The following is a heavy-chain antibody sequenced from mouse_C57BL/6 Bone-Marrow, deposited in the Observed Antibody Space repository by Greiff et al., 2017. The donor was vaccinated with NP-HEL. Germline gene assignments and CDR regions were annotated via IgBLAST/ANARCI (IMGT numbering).Heavy chain of an antibody. CDR3: ARGELLRSYAMDY. CDR1: GFTFSDYG. CDR2: ISSGSSTI. Sequence: VQLKESGGGLVKPGGSLKLSCAASGFTFSDYGMHWVRQAPEKGLEWVAYISSGSSTIYYADTVKGRFTISRDNAKNTLFLQMTSLRSEDTAMYYCARGELLRSYAMDYWGQGTSVTVSS. D-gene: IGHD1-1*01. J-gene: IGHJ4*01. V-gene: IGHV5-17*01.